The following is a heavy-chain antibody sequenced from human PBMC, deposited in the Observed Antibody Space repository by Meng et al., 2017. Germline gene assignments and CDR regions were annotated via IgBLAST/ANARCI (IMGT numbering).Heavy chain of an antibody. J-gene: IGHJ4*02. CDR3: ARRYSSGIDY. D-gene: IGHD6-19*01. CDR2: IWYDGSNK. Sequence: GESLKISCAASGFTFSSYAMHWVRQAPGKGLEWVAVIWYDGSNKYYADSVKGRFTISRDNSKNTLYLQMNSLRAEDTAVYYCARRYSSGIDYWGQGTLVTVYS. CDR1: GFTFSSYA. V-gene: IGHV3-33*08.